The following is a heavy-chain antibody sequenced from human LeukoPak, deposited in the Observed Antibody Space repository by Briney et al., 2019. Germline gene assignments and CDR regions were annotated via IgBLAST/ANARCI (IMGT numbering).Heavy chain of an antibody. J-gene: IGHJ4*02. Sequence: GASLRLSCAASGFTFSSYAISWVRQAPGKGLEWVSAISGSGGSTYYADSVKGRFTISRDNSKNTLYLQMNSLRAEDTAVYYCAKVYYDSSGYFDYWGQGTLVTVSS. CDR3: AKVYYDSSGYFDY. CDR1: GFTFSSYA. D-gene: IGHD3-22*01. CDR2: ISGSGGST. V-gene: IGHV3-23*01.